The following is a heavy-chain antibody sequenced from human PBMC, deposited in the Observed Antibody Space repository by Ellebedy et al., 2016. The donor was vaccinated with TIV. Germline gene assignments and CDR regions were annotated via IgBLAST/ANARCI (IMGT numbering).Heavy chain of an antibody. Sequence: MPSETLSLTCAVYGGSFSGYYWSWIRQPPGKGLEWIGEINHSGSTNYNPSLKSRVTISVDTSKNQFSLKLSSVTAADTAIYYCARINGSGRQPFDPWGQGTLVTVSS. CDR1: GGSFSGYY. CDR3: ARINGSGRQPFDP. J-gene: IGHJ5*02. CDR2: INHSGST. D-gene: IGHD3-10*01. V-gene: IGHV4-34*01.